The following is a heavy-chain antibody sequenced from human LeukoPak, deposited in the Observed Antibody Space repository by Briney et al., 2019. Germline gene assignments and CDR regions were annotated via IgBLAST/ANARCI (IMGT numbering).Heavy chain of an antibody. D-gene: IGHD6-13*01. Sequence: GGSLRLSCAASGFTFSSYSMNWVRQAPGKGLEWVSYISSSSSTIYYADSVKGRFTISRDNAKNSLYLQMNSLRAEDTAVYYCARDPGRQQLPLWYFDYWGQGTLVTVSS. CDR3: ARDPGRQQLPLWYFDY. J-gene: IGHJ4*02. V-gene: IGHV3-48*04. CDR2: ISSSSSTI. CDR1: GFTFSSYS.